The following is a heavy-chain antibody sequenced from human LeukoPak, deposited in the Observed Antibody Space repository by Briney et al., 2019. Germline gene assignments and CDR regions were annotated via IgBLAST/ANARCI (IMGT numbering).Heavy chain of an antibody. V-gene: IGHV3-74*01. J-gene: IGHJ3*02. Sequence: GGSLRLSCAASGFTSSSYWMHWVRQAPGKGLVWVSRINSDGSSTSYADSVKGRFTISRDNSKNTLYLQMNSLRADDTAVYYCAKEPIEVSGRNAFNIWGQGTVVTVSS. D-gene: IGHD6-19*01. CDR1: GFTSSSYW. CDR2: INSDGSST. CDR3: AKEPIEVSGRNAFNI.